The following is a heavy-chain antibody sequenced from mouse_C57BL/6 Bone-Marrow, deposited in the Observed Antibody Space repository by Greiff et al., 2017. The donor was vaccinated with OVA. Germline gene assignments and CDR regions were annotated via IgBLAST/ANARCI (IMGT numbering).Heavy chain of an antibody. CDR3: ARNSLLLLRDYYAMDY. D-gene: IGHD1-1*01. CDR2: IWSGGST. J-gene: IGHJ4*01. Sequence: QVQLKESGPGLVQPSQSLSITCTVSGFSLTSYGVHWVRQSPGKGLEWLGVIWSGGSTDYNAAFISRLSISKDNSKSQVFFKMNSLQADDTAIYYCARNSLLLLRDYYAMDYWGQGTSVTVSS. CDR1: GFSLTSYG. V-gene: IGHV2-2*01.